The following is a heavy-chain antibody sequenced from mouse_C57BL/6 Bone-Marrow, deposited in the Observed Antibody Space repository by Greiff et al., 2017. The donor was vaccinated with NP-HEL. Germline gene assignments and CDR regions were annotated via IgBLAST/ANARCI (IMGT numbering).Heavy chain of an antibody. V-gene: IGHV1-18*01. CDR3: ARERPTGGYFDY. J-gene: IGHJ2*01. D-gene: IGHD4-1*02. CDR2: INPNNGGT. Sequence: DVKLQESGPELVKPGASVKIPCKASGYTFTDYNMDWVKQSPGKSLEWIGDINPNNGGTIYNQKFKGKATLTVDKSSSTAYMELRSLTSEDTAVYYCARERPTGGYFDYWGQGTTLTVSS. CDR1: GYTFTDYN.